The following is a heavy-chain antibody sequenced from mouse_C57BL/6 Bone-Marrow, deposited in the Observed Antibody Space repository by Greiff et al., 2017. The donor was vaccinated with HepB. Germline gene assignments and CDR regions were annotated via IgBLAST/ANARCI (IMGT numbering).Heavy chain of an antibody. Sequence: VQLQQPGAELVRPGSSVKLSCKASGYTFTSYWMDWVKQRPGQGLEWIGNIYPSDSETHYNQKFKDKATLTVDKSSSTAYMQLSSLTSEDSAVYYCARGPYYYGSRYFDYWGQGTTLTVSS. D-gene: IGHD1-1*01. CDR1: GYTFTSYW. J-gene: IGHJ2*01. CDR3: ARGPYYYGSRYFDY. CDR2: IYPSDSET. V-gene: IGHV1-61*01.